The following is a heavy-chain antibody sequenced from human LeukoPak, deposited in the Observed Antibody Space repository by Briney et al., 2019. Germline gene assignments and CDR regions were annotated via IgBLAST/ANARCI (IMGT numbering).Heavy chain of an antibody. CDR2: ISAYNGNT. Sequence: ASVKVSCKASGYTFTSYGISWVRQAPGQGLEWMGWISAYNGNTNYAQKLQGRVTMNTETSTSTAYMELRSLRSDDTAVYYCAREGWYSAGSRRTDYYGMDVWGQGTTVTVSS. D-gene: IGHD6-19*01. CDR3: AREGWYSAGSRRTDYYGMDV. CDR1: GYTFTSYG. J-gene: IGHJ6*02. V-gene: IGHV1-18*01.